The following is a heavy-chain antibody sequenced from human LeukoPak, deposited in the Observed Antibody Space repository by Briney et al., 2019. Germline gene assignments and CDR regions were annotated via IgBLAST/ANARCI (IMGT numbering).Heavy chain of an antibody. J-gene: IGHJ6*03. CDR1: GITFSTRW. CDR2: INHSGST. V-gene: IGHV4-34*01. CDR3: ARGLPKHPVRNYYGSGTNLYYYYYYMDV. D-gene: IGHD3-10*01. Sequence: PGGSLRLSCVASGITFSTRWMSWVRQPPGKGLEWIGEINHSGSTNYNPSLKSRVTISVDTSKNQFSLKLSSVTAADTAVYYCARGLPKHPVRNYYGSGTNLYYYYYYMDVWGKGTTVTVSS.